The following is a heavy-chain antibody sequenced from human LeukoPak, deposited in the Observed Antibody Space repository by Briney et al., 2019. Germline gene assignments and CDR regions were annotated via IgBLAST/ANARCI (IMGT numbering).Heavy chain of an antibody. D-gene: IGHD6-19*01. J-gene: IGHJ4*02. V-gene: IGHV1-8*01. CDR2: MNPNSGNT. CDR3: ARGRYSSGCYNFDY. CDR1: GYTFTTYD. Sequence: VSVSCXASGYTFTTYDINWVRQAPGQGLEWMGWMNPNSGNTGYAQKFQGRVTMTRNTSISTAYMELSSLRSEDTAVYYCARGRYSSGCYNFDYWGQGALVTVSS.